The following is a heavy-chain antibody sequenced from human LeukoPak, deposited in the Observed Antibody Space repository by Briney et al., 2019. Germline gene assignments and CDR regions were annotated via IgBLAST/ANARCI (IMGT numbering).Heavy chain of an antibody. CDR2: INPNSGGT. J-gene: IGHJ5*02. CDR3: ARDEGLDIVVVGCFDP. D-gene: IGHD2-2*01. Sequence: ASVKVSCKASGYTFTGYYMHWVLQAAGQGLEWMGWINPNSGGTNYAQKFQGGVTMTRDTSISTAYMELSRLRSDDTAVYYCARDEGLDIVVVGCFDPWGQGTLITVSS. V-gene: IGHV1-2*02. CDR1: GYTFTGYY.